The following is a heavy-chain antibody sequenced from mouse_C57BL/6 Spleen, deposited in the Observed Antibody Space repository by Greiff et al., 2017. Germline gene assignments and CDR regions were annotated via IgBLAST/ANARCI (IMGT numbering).Heavy chain of an antibody. V-gene: IGHV3-6*01. CDR3: ARDYDYAMDC. J-gene: IGHJ4*01. Sequence: EVQLVESGPGLVKPSQSLSLTCSVTGYSITSGYYWNWIRQFPGNKLEWMGYISYDGSNNYNPSLKNPISITRETSKTQFFLKLNSVTTEDTATYYCARDYDYAMDCWGQGTSVTVSS. CDR1: GYSITSGYY. CDR2: ISYDGSN.